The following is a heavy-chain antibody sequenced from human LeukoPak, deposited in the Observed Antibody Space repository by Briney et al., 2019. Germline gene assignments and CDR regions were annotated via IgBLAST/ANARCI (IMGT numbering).Heavy chain of an antibody. V-gene: IGHV4-34*01. Sequence: SETLSLTCAVYGGSFSGYYWSWIRQPPGKGLEWIGEINHSGSTNYNPSFKSRVTISVDTSKNQFSLKLSSVTAADTAVYHCAREGSGSFDYWGQGTLVTVSS. D-gene: IGHD1-26*01. CDR2: INHSGST. CDR3: AREGSGSFDY. J-gene: IGHJ4*02. CDR1: GGSFSGYY.